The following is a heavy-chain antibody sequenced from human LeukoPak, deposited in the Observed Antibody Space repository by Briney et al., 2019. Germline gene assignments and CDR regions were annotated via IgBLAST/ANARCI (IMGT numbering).Heavy chain of an antibody. CDR2: IYPGDSDT. Sequence: GETLKISCKGSGYRFSTYWIGWVRQLPGKGLEWMGIIYPGDSDTRYSPSFQGQVTISADKSISTAYLQWSSLKASDTAMYYCARAPGGGIRDWFDPWGQGTLVTVSS. D-gene: IGHD2-15*01. J-gene: IGHJ5*02. V-gene: IGHV5-51*01. CDR3: ARAPGGGIRDWFDP. CDR1: GYRFSTYW.